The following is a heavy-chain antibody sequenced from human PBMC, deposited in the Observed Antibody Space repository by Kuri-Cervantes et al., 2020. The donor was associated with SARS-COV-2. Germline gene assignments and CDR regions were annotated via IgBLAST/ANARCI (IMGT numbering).Heavy chain of an antibody. CDR1: GSTFSSYA. CDR3: ARDTGGTMIYYYYYYGMDV. J-gene: IGHJ6*02. Sequence: GGSRRLSCAASGSTFSSYAMSWVRQAPGKGLEWVANIRQDGSEKYYVDSVKGRFTISRDNAKNSLYLQMNSLRAEDTAVYYCARDTGGTMIYYYYYYGMDVWGQGTTVTVSS. D-gene: IGHD2-8*02. V-gene: IGHV3-7*01. CDR2: IRQDGSEK.